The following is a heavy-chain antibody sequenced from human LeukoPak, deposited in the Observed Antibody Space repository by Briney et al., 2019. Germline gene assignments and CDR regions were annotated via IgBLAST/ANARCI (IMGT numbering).Heavy chain of an antibody. V-gene: IGHV1-2*02. D-gene: IGHD4-11*01. Sequence: ASVKVSCKASGYTFTSYDINWMRQAPGQGLEWMGWINPNSGGTNYAQKFQGRVTMTRDTSISTAYMELSSLRSDDTAVYYCARDPRTTKNAFDIWGQGTMVTVSS. CDR1: GYTFTSYD. J-gene: IGHJ3*02. CDR2: INPNSGGT. CDR3: ARDPRTTKNAFDI.